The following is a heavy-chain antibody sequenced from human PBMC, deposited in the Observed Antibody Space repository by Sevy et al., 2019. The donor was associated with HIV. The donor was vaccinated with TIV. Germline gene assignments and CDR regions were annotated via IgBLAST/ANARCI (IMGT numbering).Heavy chain of an antibody. Sequence: GGSLRLSCEASGFTFSSYWMHWVRQVPGKGLVWVSRIDPDGSRTSYVDSVKGRFTIYRDNAKNTLYLQMNSMGGEDTVVYYCAKDFDWPSGYWGQGTLVTVSS. CDR2: IDPDGSRT. V-gene: IGHV3-74*01. CDR1: GFTFSSYW. D-gene: IGHD3-9*01. J-gene: IGHJ4*02. CDR3: AKDFDWPSGY.